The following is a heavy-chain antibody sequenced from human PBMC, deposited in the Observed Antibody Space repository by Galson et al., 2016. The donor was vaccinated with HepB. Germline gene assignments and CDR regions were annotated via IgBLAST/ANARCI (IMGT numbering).Heavy chain of an antibody. J-gene: IGHJ6*02. CDR2: ISWDGRST. V-gene: IGHV3-43*01. CDR3: AKDWGSLWESSGKGMDV. D-gene: IGHD3-10*01. Sequence: SLRLSCAASGFTFDDYTMHWVRQPPGKGLEWISLISWDGRSTYCADSVKGRFTISRDNSKNSLYLQMNSLRTEDTALYYCAKDWGSLWESSGKGMDVWGQGTTVTVSS. CDR1: GFTFDDYT.